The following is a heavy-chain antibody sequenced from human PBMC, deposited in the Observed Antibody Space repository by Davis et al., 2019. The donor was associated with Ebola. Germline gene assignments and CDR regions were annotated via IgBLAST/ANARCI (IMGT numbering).Heavy chain of an antibody. CDR1: GYTFTSYG. J-gene: IGHJ5*02. V-gene: IGHV1-18*01. D-gene: IGHD6-19*01. CDR2: ISAYNGNT. CDR3: ARGRTVTGTRGLSWFDP. Sequence: AASVKVSCKASGYTFTSYGISWVRQAPGQGLEWMGWISAYNGNTNYAQKLQGRVTMTTDTPTSTAYMELSSLRSEDTAAYYCARGRTVTGTRGLSWFDPWGQGALVTVSS.